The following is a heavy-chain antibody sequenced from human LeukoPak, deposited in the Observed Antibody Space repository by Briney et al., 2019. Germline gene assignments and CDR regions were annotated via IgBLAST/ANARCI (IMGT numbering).Heavy chain of an antibody. CDR1: GGSISSSSYY. CDR2: IYYSGST. V-gene: IGHV4-39*07. Sequence: SETLSLTCTVSGGSISSSSYYWGWIRQPPGKGLEWIGSIYYSGSTYYNPSLKSRITISVDTSKNQFSLKLSSVTAADTAVYYCARGGSPSYYYYMDVWGKGTTVTVSS. J-gene: IGHJ6*03. CDR3: ARGGSPSYYYYMDV.